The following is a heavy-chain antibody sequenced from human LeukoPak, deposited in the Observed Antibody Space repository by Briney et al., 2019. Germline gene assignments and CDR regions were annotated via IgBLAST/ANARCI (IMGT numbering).Heavy chain of an antibody. D-gene: IGHD6-19*01. J-gene: IGHJ4*02. CDR1: AGSISSSSYY. Sequence: SETLSLTCTVSAGSISSSSYYWGWIRQPPGKGLEWMGSIYYSGSTYYNPSLKSRVTISVDTSKNQFSLKLSSVTAADTAVYYCARGYSSGWYGVFDYWGQGTLVTVSS. CDR2: IYYSGST. V-gene: IGHV4-39*07. CDR3: ARGYSSGWYGVFDY.